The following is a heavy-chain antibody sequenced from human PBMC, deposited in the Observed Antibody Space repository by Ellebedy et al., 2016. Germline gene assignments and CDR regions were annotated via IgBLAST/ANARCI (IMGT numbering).Heavy chain of an antibody. CDR2: IKEDGSEK. D-gene: IGHD6-13*01. V-gene: IGHV3-7*01. Sequence: GESLKISXEASGFTFSSYWMNWVRQAPGKGLEWVANIKEDGSEKAYLDSVKGRFTISRDNAKNSLDLQMNSLRAEDTAVYYCASIHTSSWYSRGYWGQGTLVTVSS. J-gene: IGHJ4*02. CDR3: ASIHTSSWYSRGY. CDR1: GFTFSSYW.